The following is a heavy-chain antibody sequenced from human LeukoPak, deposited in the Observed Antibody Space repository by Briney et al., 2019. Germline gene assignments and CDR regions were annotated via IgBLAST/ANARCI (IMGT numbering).Heavy chain of an antibody. CDR1: GGSISSYY. CDR2: IYYSGST. D-gene: IGHD2-2*01. J-gene: IGHJ4*02. V-gene: IGHV4-59*12. CDR3: ARGRIYCTSSSCSFDY. Sequence: SETLSLTCTVSGGSISSYYWSWIRQPPGKGLEWIGYIYYSGSTNYNPSLKSRVIILTDTSKNQVSLKLISVTAADTAVYFCARGRIYCTSSSCSFDYWGQGTLVTVSS.